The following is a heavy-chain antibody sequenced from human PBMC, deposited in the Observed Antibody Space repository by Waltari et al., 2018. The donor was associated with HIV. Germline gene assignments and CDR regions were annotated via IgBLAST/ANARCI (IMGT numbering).Heavy chain of an antibody. CDR2: INPDNGGT. CDR3: TRDICNGGSCYSYYFDY. D-gene: IGHD2-15*01. Sequence: QVQLVQSGAEVKKPGASVMISCKASGYTFTGYYMHWVRQAPGQGLEWMGWINPDNGGTKEAQKFQGRVTMTRDTAISTGYMELSRLRSDDTAVYYCTRDICNGGSCYSYYFDYWGQGTLVTVSS. V-gene: IGHV1-2*02. J-gene: IGHJ4*02. CDR1: GYTFTGYY.